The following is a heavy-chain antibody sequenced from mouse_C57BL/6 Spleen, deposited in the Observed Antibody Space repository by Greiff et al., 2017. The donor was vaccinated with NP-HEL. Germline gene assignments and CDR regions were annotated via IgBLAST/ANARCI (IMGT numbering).Heavy chain of an antibody. CDR3: AREGYYSNYGGYFDY. CDR1: GFTFSSYA. CDR2: ISDGGSYT. V-gene: IGHV5-4*01. Sequence: EVKVEESGGGLVKPGGSLKLSCAASGFTFSSYAMSWVRQTPEKRLEWVATISDGGSYTYYPDNVKGRFTISRDNAKNNLYLQMSHLKSEDTAMYYCAREGYYSNYGGYFDYWGQGTTLTVSS. D-gene: IGHD2-5*01. J-gene: IGHJ2*01.